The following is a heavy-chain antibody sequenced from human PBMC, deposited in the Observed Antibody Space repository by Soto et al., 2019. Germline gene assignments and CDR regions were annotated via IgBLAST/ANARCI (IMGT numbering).Heavy chain of an antibody. V-gene: IGHV4-59*01. CDR1: GGSISGSY. CDR2: VYYTGST. Sequence: LSLTCSVSGGSISGSYWSWIRQSPGKGLEWLGYVYYTGSTNYSPSLRSRVSISVDTSKNEFSLRLSSVTAADTAVFFCARSVAVPGAHIDYWGQGTLVTVS. D-gene: IGHD6-19*01. J-gene: IGHJ4*02. CDR3: ARSVAVPGAHIDY.